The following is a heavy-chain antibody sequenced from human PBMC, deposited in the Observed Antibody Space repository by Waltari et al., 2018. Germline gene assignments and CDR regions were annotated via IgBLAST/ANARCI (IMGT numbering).Heavy chain of an antibody. Sequence: QVQLQESGPGLVKPSETLSLTCTVSGGSISSYYWSWIRQPPGKGLEWIGSIYHSGSTYYNPSLKSRVTISVDTSKNQFSLKLSSVTAADTAVYYCARSYGSDLYYFDYWGQGTLVTISS. J-gene: IGHJ4*02. CDR3: ARSYGSDLYYFDY. V-gene: IGHV4-59*08. CDR1: GGSISSYY. CDR2: IYHSGST. D-gene: IGHD3-10*01.